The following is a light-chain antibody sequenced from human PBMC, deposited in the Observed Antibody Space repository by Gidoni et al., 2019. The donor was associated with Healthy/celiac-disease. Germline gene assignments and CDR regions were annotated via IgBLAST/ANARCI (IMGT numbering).Light chain of an antibody. V-gene: IGKV1-5*03. J-gene: IGKJ1*01. CDR3: QQYNSYPWT. CDR2: KAS. CDR1: QSISSW. Sequence: IQMTQSPSTLSASVGDRVTITCRASQSISSWLAWYQQKPGKAPKLLIYKASSLESGVPSRFSGSGSGTEVTLTISSLQPDDFATYYCQQYNSYPWTCGQGTKVETK.